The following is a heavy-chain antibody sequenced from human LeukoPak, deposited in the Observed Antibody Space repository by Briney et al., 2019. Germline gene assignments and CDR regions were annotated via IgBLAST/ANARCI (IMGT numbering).Heavy chain of an antibody. Sequence: GGSLRLSCAASGFTFSSSAMSWVRQAPGKGLEWVSVISGSGVNTYYADSVKGRFTISRDNSKNTLYLQVNSLRAEDTAVYYCAKVPYYDFWSGYNRYFDYWGQGTLVTVSA. CDR2: ISGSGVNT. CDR3: AKVPYYDFWSGYNRYFDY. CDR1: GFTFSSSA. D-gene: IGHD3-3*01. V-gene: IGHV3-23*01. J-gene: IGHJ4*02.